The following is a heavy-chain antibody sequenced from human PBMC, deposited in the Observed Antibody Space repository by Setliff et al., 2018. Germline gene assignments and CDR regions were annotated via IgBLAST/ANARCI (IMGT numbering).Heavy chain of an antibody. Sequence: GGSLRLSCAASGFTFDSHTMNWVRQPPGKGLEWVSSISDTALGIYYADSVKGRFIISRDNSKNTLYLQMNSLRGEDTALYYCRLWFEETLRDYWGKGTRVTVSS. V-gene: IGHV3-23*01. J-gene: IGHJ4*02. CDR3: RLWFEETLRDY. CDR2: ISDTALGI. D-gene: IGHD3-10*01. CDR1: GFTFDSHT.